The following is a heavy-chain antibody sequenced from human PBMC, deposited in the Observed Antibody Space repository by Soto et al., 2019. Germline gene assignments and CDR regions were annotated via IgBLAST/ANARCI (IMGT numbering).Heavy chain of an antibody. J-gene: IGHJ3*02. Sequence: VESLKISCNGPGYSFPNYWIAWVRQMPGKGLEWMGSIYPGDSDTRYSPSFQGQVTISADKSISTAYLQWSSLKASDTAMYYCARHYAFDIWGQGTMVTVSS. CDR2: IYPGDSDT. CDR1: GYSFPNYW. CDR3: ARHYAFDI. V-gene: IGHV5-51*01.